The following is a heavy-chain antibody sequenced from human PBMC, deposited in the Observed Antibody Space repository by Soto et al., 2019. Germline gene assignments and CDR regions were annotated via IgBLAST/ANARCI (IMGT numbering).Heavy chain of an antibody. J-gene: IGHJ6*02. CDR3: VRGETYLGV. D-gene: IGHD3-16*01. V-gene: IGHV1-69*01. Sequence: QVQLVQSGAEVKKPGSSVKVSCKTSRDTFNKYAFNWVRQAPGQGLEWMGWIIPIFSSRNYAEKFQGRVTITADDSTSTAYMELRSLRFEDTAVYYCVRGETYLGVWVQGTTVTVSS. CDR1: RDTFNKYA. CDR2: IIPIFSSR.